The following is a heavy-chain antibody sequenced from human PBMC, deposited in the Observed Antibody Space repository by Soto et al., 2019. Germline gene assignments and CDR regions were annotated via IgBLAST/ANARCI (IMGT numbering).Heavy chain of an antibody. J-gene: IGHJ4*02. V-gene: IGHV4-59*01. Sequence: PSETLSLTCTVSGDSINDYYWTWIRQSPGKGLEWIGYLYYIGTTNYNPSLKSRVTILLDTSKKQFSLRLNSVTAADTAMYYCARGRSGDPRYFDYWGQGTLVTVSS. D-gene: IGHD3-3*01. CDR1: GDSINDYY. CDR3: ARGRSGDPRYFDY. CDR2: LYYIGTT.